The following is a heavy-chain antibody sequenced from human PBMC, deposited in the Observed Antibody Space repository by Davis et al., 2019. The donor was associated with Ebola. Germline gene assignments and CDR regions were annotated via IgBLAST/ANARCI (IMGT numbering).Heavy chain of an antibody. V-gene: IGHV4-39*07. J-gene: IGHJ4*02. D-gene: IGHD3-22*01. CDR3: ARGTYYYDSSGLRY. Sequence: PSETLSLTCTVSGGSISSSSYYWGWIRQPPGKGLEWIGEINHSGSTNYNPSLKSRVTISVDTSKNQFSLKLSSVTAADTAVYYCARGTYYYDSSGLRYWCQGTLVTVSS. CDR2: INHSGST. CDR1: GGSISSSSYY.